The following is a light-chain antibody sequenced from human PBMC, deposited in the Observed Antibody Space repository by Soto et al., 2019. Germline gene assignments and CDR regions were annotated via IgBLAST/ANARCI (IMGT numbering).Light chain of an antibody. CDR1: QSISTY. J-gene: IGKJ1*01. V-gene: IGKV1-39*01. CDR3: QQCYGSPRT. Sequence: DIQMTQSPSTLSASVGDRVTITCRASQSISTYLNWYQQKLGKASTLLIYAASSLQSGVPSRFRGGGSGTDFTLTISSLQPEDFATYFCQQCYGSPRTFGQGTKVEI. CDR2: AAS.